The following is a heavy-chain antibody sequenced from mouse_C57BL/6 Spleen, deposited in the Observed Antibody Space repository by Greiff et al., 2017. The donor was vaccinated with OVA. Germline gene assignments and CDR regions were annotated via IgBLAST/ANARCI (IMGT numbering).Heavy chain of an antibody. D-gene: IGHD1-1*01. CDR3: AREKGYGSSLRYFDV. CDR2: IYPGDGDT. Sequence: VKLQQSGAELVKPGASVKISCKASGYAFSSYWMNWVKQRPGKGLEWIGQIYPGDGDTNYNGKFKGKATLTADKSSSTAYMQLSSLTSEDSAVYFCAREKGYGSSLRYFDVWGTGTTVTVSS. CDR1: GYAFSSYW. V-gene: IGHV1-80*01. J-gene: IGHJ1*03.